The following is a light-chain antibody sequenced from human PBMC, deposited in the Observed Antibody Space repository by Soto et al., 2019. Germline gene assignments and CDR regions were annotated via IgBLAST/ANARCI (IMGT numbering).Light chain of an antibody. V-gene: IGKV1-5*01. Sequence: DIQMTQSPSTLSASVGDRVTITCRASQNISSWLAWYQQKPGXTPXXLIYDVSNLETGVPSRFTVIGSGTEFTLPISSLQPDDSATYDCQQYNTYWTFGQGTKVDIK. CDR3: QQYNTYWT. CDR2: DVS. CDR1: QNISSW. J-gene: IGKJ1*01.